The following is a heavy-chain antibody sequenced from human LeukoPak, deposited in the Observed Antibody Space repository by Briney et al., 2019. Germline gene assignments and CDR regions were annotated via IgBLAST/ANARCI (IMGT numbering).Heavy chain of an antibody. J-gene: IGHJ4*02. Sequence: PGGTLRLSYAASGFTFSSYGMSWVRQAPGKGLEWVSAISGSGGSTYYADSVKGRFTISRDNSKNTLYLQMNSLRAEDTAVYYCARGTSSWYLAISSFDYWGQGTLVTVSS. V-gene: IGHV3-23*01. CDR1: GFTFSSYG. CDR3: ARGTSSWYLAISSFDY. D-gene: IGHD6-13*01. CDR2: ISGSGGST.